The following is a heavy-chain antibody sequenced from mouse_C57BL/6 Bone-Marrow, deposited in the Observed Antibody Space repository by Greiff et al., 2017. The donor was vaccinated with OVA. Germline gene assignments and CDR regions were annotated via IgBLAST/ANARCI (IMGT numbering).Heavy chain of an antibody. CDR1: GYTFTSYW. J-gene: IGHJ2*01. Sequence: QVQLQQPGAELVKPGASVKLSCKASGYTFTSYWMHWVKQRPGRGLEWIGRIDPKSGGTKDNEKFKSKATLTVDKPSSTAYMQLSSLTSEYSAVYYCARGGDGYDDYFDYWGQGTTLTVSS. CDR2: IDPKSGGT. D-gene: IGHD2-2*01. V-gene: IGHV1-72*01. CDR3: ARGGDGYDDYFDY.